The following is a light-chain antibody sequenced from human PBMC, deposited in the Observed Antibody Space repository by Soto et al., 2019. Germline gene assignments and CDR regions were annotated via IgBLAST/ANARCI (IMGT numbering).Light chain of an antibody. V-gene: IGLV8-61*01. J-gene: IGLJ1*01. CDR1: SGSVSTSIY. Sequence: QTVVTQEPSFSVSPGRTVTLTCGLNSGSVSTSIYPGWYRQTPGQAPRTLIYSTNTRSSGVPDRFSGSILGNKAALTITGAQADDESDYYCVLYVGRGIYVFGTGTKLTVL. CDR3: VLYVGRGIYV. CDR2: STN.